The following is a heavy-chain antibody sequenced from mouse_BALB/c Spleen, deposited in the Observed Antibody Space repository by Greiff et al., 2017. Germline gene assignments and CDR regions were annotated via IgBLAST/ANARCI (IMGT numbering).Heavy chain of an antibody. D-gene: IGHD1-2*01. V-gene: IGHV1S81*02. Sequence: QVQLQQPGAELVKPGASVKLSCKASGYTFTSYWMHWVKQRPGQGLEWIGEINPSNGRTNYNEKFKSKATLTVDKSSSTAYMQLSSLTSEDSVVYYCARPLLRLPYYYAMDYWGQGTSVTVSS. J-gene: IGHJ4*01. CDR1: GYTFTSYW. CDR3: ARPLLRLPYYYAMDY. CDR2: INPSNGRT.